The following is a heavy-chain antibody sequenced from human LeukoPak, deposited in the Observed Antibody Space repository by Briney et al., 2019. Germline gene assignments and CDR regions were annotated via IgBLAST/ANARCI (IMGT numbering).Heavy chain of an antibody. Sequence: SETLSLTCTVSGGSISSYYWSWIRQPPGKGREGIGYIYYSGSTNYNPSLTSRVTISVDTSKNQSSLKLSSVTAADTAVYYCARSGYYYGSGSYPDYWGQGTLVTVSS. J-gene: IGHJ4*02. V-gene: IGHV4-59*01. CDR3: ARSGYYYGSGSYPDY. CDR2: IYYSGST. CDR1: GGSISSYY. D-gene: IGHD3-10*01.